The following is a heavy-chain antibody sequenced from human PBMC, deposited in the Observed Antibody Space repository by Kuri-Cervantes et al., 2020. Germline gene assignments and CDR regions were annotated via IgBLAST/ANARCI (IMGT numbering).Heavy chain of an antibody. Sequence: SETLSLTCTLSLDSVKKAYYWGWIRQPPGEGLEYIGSIYHRGRTYYNPSLRSRLSISVDTSKNQFSLKLSSVTAADTALHYCVRHLTIRGIMGSFDIWSQGTMVTVSS. V-gene: IGHV4-38-2*02. CDR2: IYHRGRT. CDR3: VRHLTIRGIMGSFDI. J-gene: IGHJ3*02. CDR1: LDSVKKAYY. D-gene: IGHD3-10*01.